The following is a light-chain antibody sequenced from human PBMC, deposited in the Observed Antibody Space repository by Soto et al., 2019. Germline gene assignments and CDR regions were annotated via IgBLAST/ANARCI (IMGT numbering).Light chain of an antibody. Sequence: QSVLTQPPSASGSPGQSVIISCTGTSSDVGAYNYNYVSWYQQHPGKAPKLLIYEVKKRPSGVPDRFSGSKSGNTASLTVSGLQAEDEADYYCSSFGGNEYPYVFGSGTKLTVL. CDR3: SSFGGNEYPYV. CDR1: SSDVGAYNYNY. CDR2: EVK. J-gene: IGLJ1*01. V-gene: IGLV2-8*01.